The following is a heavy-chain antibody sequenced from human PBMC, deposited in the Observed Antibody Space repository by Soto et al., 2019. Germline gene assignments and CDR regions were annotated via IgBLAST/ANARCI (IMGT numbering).Heavy chain of an antibody. Sequence: QVQLVQSEAEVKKPGASVKVSCKPSGYTFTSYVTSWVRQAPGQGLEWMGWISAYNGNTKYAQKLQGRVTMTTDTSTSTAYMELRSLRSDDTAVYYCARDAAIGMNDYWGQGTLVTVSS. CDR2: ISAYNGNT. V-gene: IGHV1-18*01. J-gene: IGHJ4*02. CDR3: ARDAAIGMNDY. D-gene: IGHD1-20*01. CDR1: GYTFTSYV.